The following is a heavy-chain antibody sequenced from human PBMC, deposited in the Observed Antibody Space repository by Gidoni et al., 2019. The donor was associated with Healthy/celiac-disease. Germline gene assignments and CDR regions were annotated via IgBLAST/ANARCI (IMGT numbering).Heavy chain of an antibody. V-gene: IGHV3-33*01. D-gene: IGHD4-17*01. J-gene: IGHJ4*02. CDR1: GFTFSSYG. CDR2: IWYDGSNK. CDR3: ARGQDDYGGNPSRALDY. Sequence: QVQLVESGGGVVQPGRSLRLACAASGFTFSSYGMHWVRQAPGKGLEWVAVIWYDGSNKYYADSVKGRFTISRDNSKNTLYLQMNSLRAEDTAVYYCARGQDDYGGNPSRALDYWGQGTLVTVSS.